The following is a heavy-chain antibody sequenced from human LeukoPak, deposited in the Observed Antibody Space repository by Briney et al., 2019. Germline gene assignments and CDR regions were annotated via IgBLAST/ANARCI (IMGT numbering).Heavy chain of an antibody. D-gene: IGHD6-25*01. CDR3: ARDLQAAPYGMDV. CDR1: GFTLSSYS. Sequence: PGGSLRLSCAASGFTLSSYSMNWVRQAPGKGLEWVSFISSSSSPIYYADSVKGRFTISRDNSKNTLYLQMNSLRAEDTAVYYCARDLQAAPYGMDVWGQGTTVTVSS. CDR2: ISSSSSPI. J-gene: IGHJ6*02. V-gene: IGHV3-48*01.